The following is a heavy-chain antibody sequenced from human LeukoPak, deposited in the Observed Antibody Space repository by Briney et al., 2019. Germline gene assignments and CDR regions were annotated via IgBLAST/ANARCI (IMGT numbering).Heavy chain of an antibody. CDR2: INTKSGRT. V-gene: IGHV1-2*02. CDR3: ARADFIDAGPYLIGP. J-gene: IGHJ5*02. D-gene: IGHD3-3*01. CDR1: GYSFTDYY. Sequence: ASVRVSCKTSGYSFTDYYIHWVRQAPGQGLEWMGWINTKSGRTSSARKFQGRVTMTRDPSFTTVYMDMAWLTSDDTAIYFCARADFIDAGPYLIGPWGQGTLVTVSS.